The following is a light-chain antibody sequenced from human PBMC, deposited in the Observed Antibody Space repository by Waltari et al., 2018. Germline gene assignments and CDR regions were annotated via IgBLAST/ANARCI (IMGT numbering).Light chain of an antibody. CDR2: GAS. V-gene: IGKV3-20*01. Sequence: EIVLTQYPVTLSLSLSETATVSCKASQSVSRALAWYQQKPGQAPRLLIYGASTRATGIPDRFSGSGSGTDFSLTISRLEPDDFAVYYCQHYLRLPVTFGQGTTVEI. CDR1: QSVSRA. CDR3: QHYLRLPVT. J-gene: IGKJ1*01.